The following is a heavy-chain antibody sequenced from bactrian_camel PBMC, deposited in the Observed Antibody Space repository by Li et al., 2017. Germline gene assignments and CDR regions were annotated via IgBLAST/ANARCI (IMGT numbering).Heavy chain of an antibody. J-gene: IGHJ4*01. V-gene: IGHV3S55*01. CDR3: AAVLRVSGYCPKPYKH. CDR2: IRRDDLT. D-gene: IGHD2*01. Sequence: QVQLVESGGGSVQAGGSLRLSCEASGLSVSDFSMAWFRQSPGKEREAVAAIRRDDLTAYTDSVKGRFTISKDNAGNSLFLQMSNLKPEDTAMYYCAAVLRVSGYCPKPYKHWGQGTQVTVS. CDR1: GLSVSDFS.